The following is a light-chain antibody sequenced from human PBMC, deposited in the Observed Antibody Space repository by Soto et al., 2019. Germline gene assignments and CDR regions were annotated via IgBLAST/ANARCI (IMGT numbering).Light chain of an antibody. V-gene: IGKV3-11*01. CDR1: QSVSSY. J-gene: IGKJ4*01. CDR2: DAS. CDR3: QQRSDWPST. Sequence: EIVFTHAPATLSLSPGNRATLSCRASQSVSSYLAWYQQKPGQAPRLLIYDASKRAAGIPARFSGSGSGTDFTLTITSLEPEDFAIYYCQQRSDWPSTFGGGTKVDIK.